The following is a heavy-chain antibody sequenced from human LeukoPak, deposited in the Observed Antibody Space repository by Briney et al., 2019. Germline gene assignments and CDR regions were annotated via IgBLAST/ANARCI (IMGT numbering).Heavy chain of an antibody. Sequence: TSETLSLTCTVSGGSISSNSYYWGWIRQPPGKGLEWIGSIYYSGSTYYNPSLKSRVTISVDTSKNQFSLKLSSVTAADTAVYYCARDPRRDGYNWIDYWGQGTLVTVSS. J-gene: IGHJ4*02. V-gene: IGHV4-39*02. D-gene: IGHD5-24*01. CDR1: GGSISSNSYY. CDR2: IYYSGST. CDR3: ARDPRRDGYNWIDY.